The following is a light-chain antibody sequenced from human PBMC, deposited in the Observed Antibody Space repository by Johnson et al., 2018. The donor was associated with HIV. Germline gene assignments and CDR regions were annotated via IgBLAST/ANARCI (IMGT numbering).Light chain of an antibody. J-gene: IGLJ1*01. CDR3: GAWDSSLSAYV. Sequence: QSVLTQAPSASGTPGQRVTISCSGSSSNIGINTVNWYQQLPGTAPKLLIYRNNLRPSGVPDRFSGSKSGTSASLAISGLQSEDEAVYYCGAWDSSLSAYVFGTGTKVTVL. V-gene: IGLV1-44*01. CDR2: RNN. CDR1: SSNIGINT.